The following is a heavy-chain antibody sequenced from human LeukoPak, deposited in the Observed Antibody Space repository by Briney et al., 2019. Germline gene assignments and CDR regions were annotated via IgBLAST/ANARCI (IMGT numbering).Heavy chain of an antibody. CDR3: AREGTQATAAAIDF. CDR1: GFTFRNYA. J-gene: IGHJ4*02. D-gene: IGHD2-2*01. V-gene: IGHV3-64*01. CDR2: ISSNGGIT. Sequence: PGGSLRLSCAASGFTFRNYAMHWVRQAPGKGLEYVSAISSNGGITYYENSVKGRFSISRDNAKNTLHLQMGSLRAEDTAVYYCAREGTQATAAAIDFWGQGTLVTVSS.